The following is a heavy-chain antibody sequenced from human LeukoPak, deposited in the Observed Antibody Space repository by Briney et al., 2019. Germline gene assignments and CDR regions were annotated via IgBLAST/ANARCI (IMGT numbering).Heavy chain of an antibody. V-gene: IGHV3-30*04. CDR2: ISSDGRNK. J-gene: IGHJ4*02. Sequence: PGGSLRLSCAASGFTFITYAMHWVRQAPGKGLEWVAVISSDGRNKIYADSVKGRFTISRDNFQNTLFLQMNSLRTEDTAVYYCARDLLGVGTLATDYWDQGILVTVSS. CDR1: GFTFITYA. CDR3: ARDLLGVGTLATDY. D-gene: IGHD3-3*01.